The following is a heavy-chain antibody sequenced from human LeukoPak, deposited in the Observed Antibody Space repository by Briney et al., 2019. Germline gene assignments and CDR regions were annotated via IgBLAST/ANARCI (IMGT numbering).Heavy chain of an antibody. CDR1: GDSISSYY. CDR2: ISDSGIS. D-gene: IGHD6-6*01. J-gene: IGHJ6*03. CDR3: ARGLGHSQPRSSSSSRMIIYYYYMDV. V-gene: IGHV4-59*01. Sequence: SETLSLTCTVSGDSISSYYWSWIRQPPGKGLEWIGYISDSGISNCNPSLKSRVTMSLDTSKNQLSLKVNSVTAADTAVYYCARGLGHSQPRSSSSSRMIIYYYYMDVWGKGATVTVSS.